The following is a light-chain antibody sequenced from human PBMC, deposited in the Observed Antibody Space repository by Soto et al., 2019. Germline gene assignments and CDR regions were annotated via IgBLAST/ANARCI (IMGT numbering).Light chain of an antibody. V-gene: IGLV1-47*01. J-gene: IGLJ2*01. Sequence: QPVLTQPPSASGTPGQRVTISCSGSRSNIGSNYVYWYQQLPGTAPKLLIYTTDKRPSGVPDRFSGSKSGTSASLAISGLRSEDEADYYCVAWDDNLSGRVVFGGGTKVTVL. CDR3: VAWDDNLSGRVV. CDR2: TTD. CDR1: RSNIGSNY.